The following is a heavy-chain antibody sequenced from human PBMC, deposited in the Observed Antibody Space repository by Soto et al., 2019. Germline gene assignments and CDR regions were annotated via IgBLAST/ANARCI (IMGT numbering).Heavy chain of an antibody. CDR2: IKSKTDGGTT. J-gene: IGHJ6*02. Sequence: TXASLKLSCAASGFTFSNAWMSWVRQAPGKGLEWVGRIKSKTDGGTTDYAAPVKGRFTISRDESKNTLYLQMNSLKTEDTAVYYCTSERFLEWFFVYYYGMDVWGQGTTVTVSS. CDR1: GFTFSNAW. D-gene: IGHD3-3*01. V-gene: IGHV3-15*01. CDR3: TSERFLEWFFVYYYGMDV.